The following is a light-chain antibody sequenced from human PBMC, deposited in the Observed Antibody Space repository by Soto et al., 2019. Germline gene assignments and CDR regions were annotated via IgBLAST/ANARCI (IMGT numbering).Light chain of an antibody. CDR1: QGIRTY. CDR3: LQDYNYPRT. J-gene: IGKJ1*01. Sequence: IQMTQSPSSLSASLGDRVTFTCRASQGIRTYLNWYQQKPGKAPKLLIYAASSLQSGVPSRFSGSGSGTDFTLTISSLQPEDFATYYCLQDYNYPRTFGQGTKVDIK. CDR2: AAS. V-gene: IGKV1-6*01.